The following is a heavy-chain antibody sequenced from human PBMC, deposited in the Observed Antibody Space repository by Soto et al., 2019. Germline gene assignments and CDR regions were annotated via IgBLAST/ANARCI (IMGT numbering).Heavy chain of an antibody. Sequence: QVQLVQSGAAVKKPGASVKVSCKAPGYPFTSYGISWVRQAPGQGLERMGWISAYNGNTNYAQKLQGRVTMTTDTSTSTAYMDLTRLRSDDTAVYYCARDPLFYCSGGSCHMGVYYYYYMDVLGKGTTVTVSS. V-gene: IGHV1-18*01. CDR2: ISAYNGNT. D-gene: IGHD2-15*01. CDR3: ARDPLFYCSGGSCHMGVYYYYYMDV. CDR1: GYPFTSYG. J-gene: IGHJ6*03.